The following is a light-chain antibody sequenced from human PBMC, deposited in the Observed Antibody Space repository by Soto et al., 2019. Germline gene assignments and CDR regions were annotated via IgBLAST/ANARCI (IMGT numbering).Light chain of an antibody. Sequence: QSVLTQSPSASGTPVQRVSISCSGSTSNIGTNTVSWYQHVPGTAPNLRIYSNDQRPSAVPGRFSGSKSGTSASLAISGLLSEDEADYYCATWDDSLNVVFGGGTKLTVL. CDR1: TSNIGTNT. CDR2: SND. J-gene: IGLJ2*01. V-gene: IGLV1-44*01. CDR3: ATWDDSLNVV.